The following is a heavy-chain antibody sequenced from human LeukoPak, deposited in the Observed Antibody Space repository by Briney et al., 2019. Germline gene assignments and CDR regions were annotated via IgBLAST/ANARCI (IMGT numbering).Heavy chain of an antibody. J-gene: IGHJ6*03. Sequence: GASVKVSCKVSGYTLTELSMHWVRQAPGKGLEWMGGFDPEDGETIYAQKFQGRVTMTEDTSTDTAYMELSSLRSEDTAVYYCATGVLRFLEWYYYMDVWGKGTTVTVSS. V-gene: IGHV1-24*01. CDR3: ATGVLRFLEWYYYMDV. CDR1: GYTLTELS. CDR2: FDPEDGET. D-gene: IGHD3-3*01.